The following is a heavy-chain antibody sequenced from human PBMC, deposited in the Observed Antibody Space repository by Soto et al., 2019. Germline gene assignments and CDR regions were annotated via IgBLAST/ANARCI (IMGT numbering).Heavy chain of an antibody. CDR1: GGTFTTYA. CDR3: AREVQVHTPAFVY. Sequence: QVQLVQSGAEMKKPGSSVKVSCQSSGGTFTTYAMNWVRQAPGQGPEWMGDISPMFVAANYAPKFQGRVTITADEAAVTSYMQLSSLTSEDTALYFCAREVQVHTPAFVYWGQGTLVTVSS. V-gene: IGHV1-69*19. CDR2: ISPMFVAA. J-gene: IGHJ4*02. D-gene: IGHD3-10*01.